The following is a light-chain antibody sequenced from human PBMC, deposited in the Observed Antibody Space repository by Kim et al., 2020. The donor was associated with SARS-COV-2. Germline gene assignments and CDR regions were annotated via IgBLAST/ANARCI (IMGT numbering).Light chain of an antibody. J-gene: IGKJ2*01. CDR3: QQAYTTPYT. V-gene: IGKV1-39*01. CDR2: LAS. Sequence: SASVGDRVTFACQASQSINNYLTWYQQKPGKAPKALIYLASNLQSGVPSRFSGSGSGTDFTLTITNLQPEDFATYHCQQAYTTPYTFGQGTKLEI. CDR1: QSINNY.